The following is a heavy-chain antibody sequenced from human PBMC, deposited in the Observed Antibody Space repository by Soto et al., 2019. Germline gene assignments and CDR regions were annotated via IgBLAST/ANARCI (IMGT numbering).Heavy chain of an antibody. Sequence: PGGSLRLSCAASGFTFSSYAISWVRQAPGQGLEWMGGIIPIFGTANYARKFQGRVTITADESTSTAYMELSSLRSEDAAVYYCARVVTIFGVATVFPYGMDVWGQGTTVTVSS. V-gene: IGHV1-69*01. D-gene: IGHD3-3*01. CDR2: IIPIFGTA. CDR1: GFTFSSYA. CDR3: ARVVTIFGVATVFPYGMDV. J-gene: IGHJ6*02.